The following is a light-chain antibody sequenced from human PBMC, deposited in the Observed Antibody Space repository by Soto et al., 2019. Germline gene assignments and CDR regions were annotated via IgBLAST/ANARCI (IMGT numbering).Light chain of an antibody. CDR3: QPYNTGPRR. CDR1: QSVSYN. J-gene: IGKJ1*01. Sequence: MAESGASVALAGGGRVKISCRASQSVSYNLAWYQQKPGQAPRLLIYGPSTRATGIPARFSGSGSGTEFTLTISSLQSEDFALHYCQPYNTGPRRLGEGTKVDIK. CDR2: GPS. V-gene: IGKV3-15*01.